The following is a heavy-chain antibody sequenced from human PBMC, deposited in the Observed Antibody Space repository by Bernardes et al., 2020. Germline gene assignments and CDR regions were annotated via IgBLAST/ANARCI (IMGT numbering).Heavy chain of an antibody. D-gene: IGHD3-9*01. CDR2: INPNSGGT. V-gene: IGHV1-2*04. J-gene: IGHJ6*01. CDR3: AREFRSDIFTGRYGMDV. Sequence: ASVKVSCKASGYTFTGYYMHWVRQAPGQGLEWMGWINPNSGGTNYAQKFQGWVTMTRDTSISTAYMELSRLRSDDTAVYYCAREFRSDIFTGRYGMDVWGQGTTVTVSS. CDR1: GYTFTGYY.